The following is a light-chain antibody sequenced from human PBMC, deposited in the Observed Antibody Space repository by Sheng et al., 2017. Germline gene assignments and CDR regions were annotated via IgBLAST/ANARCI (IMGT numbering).Light chain of an antibody. CDR1: SSDVGRYDY. CDR2: EVN. Sequence: QSALTQPPSASGSPGQSVTISCTGTSSDVGRYDYVSWYQQHPGKAPKLMIYEVNKRPSGVPDRFSGSKSGNTASLTVSGLQAEDEADYYCSSYTSSTTGVFGTGTKVTVL. CDR3: SSYTSSTTGV. J-gene: IGLJ1*01. V-gene: IGLV2-8*01.